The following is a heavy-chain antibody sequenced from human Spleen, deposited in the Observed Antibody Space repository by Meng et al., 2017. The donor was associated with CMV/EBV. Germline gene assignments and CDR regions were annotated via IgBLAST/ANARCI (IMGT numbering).Heavy chain of an antibody. V-gene: IGHV4-61*08. J-gene: IGHJ5*02. CDR2: AYYSGSA. Sequence: PGSGCSVSTGGFYWNWVRQPPGKGLEWIGYAYYSGSAKYNPSLKSRVTISVDTSKNQFSLRLSSVTAVDAAVYYCARSYYYGSGIGPWGQGTLVTVSS. CDR1: GCSVSTGGFY. D-gene: IGHD3-10*01. CDR3: ARSYYYGSGIGP.